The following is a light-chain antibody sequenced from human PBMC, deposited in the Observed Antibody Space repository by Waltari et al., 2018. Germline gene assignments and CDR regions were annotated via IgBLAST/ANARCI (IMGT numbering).Light chain of an antibody. V-gene: IGLV2-23*02. Sequence: QSALTQPASVSGSPGQSITISCTGSSNNIGFYDLVSWYQQHPGKAPKLIIFDFIKRPPVVSARFSGSKSGNTASLTISGLQTEDDADYYCCSYSGSGSFPYVFGPGTRVAVL. J-gene: IGLJ1*01. CDR2: DFI. CDR1: SNNIGFYDL. CDR3: CSYSGSGSFPYV.